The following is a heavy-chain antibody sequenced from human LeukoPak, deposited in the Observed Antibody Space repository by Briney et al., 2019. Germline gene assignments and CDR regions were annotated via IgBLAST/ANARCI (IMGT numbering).Heavy chain of an antibody. CDR2: IRYDGSNK. CDR1: GFTFSSYG. V-gene: IGHV3-30*02. J-gene: IGHJ4*02. Sequence: PGGSLRLSCAASGFTFSSYGMHWVRQAPGKGLEWVAFIRYDGSNKYYADSVKGRFTISRDDSKNTLYLQMNSLRAEDTAVYYCAKVPLRGSWYYGFDYWGQGTLVTVSS. D-gene: IGHD6-13*01. CDR3: AKVPLRGSWYYGFDY.